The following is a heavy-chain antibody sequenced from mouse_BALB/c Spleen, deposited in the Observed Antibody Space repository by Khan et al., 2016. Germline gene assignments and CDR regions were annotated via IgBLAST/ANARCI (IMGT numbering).Heavy chain of an antibody. CDR2: IRSKSNNYAT. V-gene: IGHV10S3*01. CDR1: GFTFNTNA. Sequence: EVQLVESGGGLVQPKGSLKLSCAASGFTFNTNAMNWVRQAPGKGLEWVARIRSKSNNYATYYADSVKDRFTISRDDSQSMLYLQMNNLKTEDTAMDCWMRDMNTGAYWGQGTLVTVSA. CDR3: MRDMNTGAY. J-gene: IGHJ3*01. D-gene: IGHD2-3*01.